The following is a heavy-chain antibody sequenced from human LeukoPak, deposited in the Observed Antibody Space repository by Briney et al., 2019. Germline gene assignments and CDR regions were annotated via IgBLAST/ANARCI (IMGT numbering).Heavy chain of an antibody. Sequence: GGSLRLSCAASGFTFSSYSMNWVRLAPGKGLEWVAFIRRDGSNEVYADSVKGRYTISRENPKSMVYLQMNSLRVEDTAVYFCVKAPVVVTAGFDYWGQGILVTVSS. J-gene: IGHJ4*02. V-gene: IGHV3-30*02. CDR1: GFTFSSYS. D-gene: IGHD2-21*02. CDR3: VKAPVVVTAGFDY. CDR2: IRRDGSNE.